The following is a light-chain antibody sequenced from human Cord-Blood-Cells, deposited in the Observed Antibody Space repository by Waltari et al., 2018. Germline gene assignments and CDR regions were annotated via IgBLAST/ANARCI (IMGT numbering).Light chain of an antibody. Sequence: EIVLTRSPGTLSLSPGERATLSCRASQSVSSSYLAWYQQKPGQAPRHLIYGASSRATGIPGRFSGSGSGTDFTLTISRLEPEDFAVYYCQQYGSSPLTFGGGTKVEIK. V-gene: IGKV3-20*01. CDR2: GAS. CDR3: QQYGSSPLT. J-gene: IGKJ4*01. CDR1: QSVSSSY.